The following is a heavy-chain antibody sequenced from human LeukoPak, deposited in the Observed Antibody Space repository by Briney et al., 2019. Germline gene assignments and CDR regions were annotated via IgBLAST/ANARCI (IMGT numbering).Heavy chain of an antibody. D-gene: IGHD6-13*01. J-gene: IGHJ4*02. CDR1: GGSMSSYY. CDR3: ARHSAAAGIDY. V-gene: IGHV4-59*08. CDR2: IFHSGSS. Sequence: SETLSLTCSVSGGSMSSYYWTWIRQPPGKGLEWIGYIFHSGSSNYNPSLKSRVTISVDTSKNQFSLKLSSVTAADTAVYYCARHSAAAGIDYWGQGTLVTVSS.